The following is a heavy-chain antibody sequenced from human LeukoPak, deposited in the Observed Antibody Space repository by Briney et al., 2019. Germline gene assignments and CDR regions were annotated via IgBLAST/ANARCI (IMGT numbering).Heavy chain of an antibody. D-gene: IGHD2-15*01. CDR2: IYYSGTT. CDR3: ARHGYCSGGSCYWDY. CDR1: GGSLSSYY. Sequence: SETLSLTCTVSGGSLSSYYRSWIRQPPGKGLEWIGYIYYSGTTRYNPSLKSRVTISLDTSKNQFSLKLSSVTAADTAVYYCARHGYCSGGSCYWDYWGLGTLVTVSS. V-gene: IGHV4-59*08. J-gene: IGHJ4*02.